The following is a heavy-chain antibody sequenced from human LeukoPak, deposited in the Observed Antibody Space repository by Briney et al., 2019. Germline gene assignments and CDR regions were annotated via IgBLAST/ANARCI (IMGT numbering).Heavy chain of an antibody. CDR1: GGSISSSSYY. D-gene: IGHD2-15*01. CDR3: ARGRGVVRYCSGGSCYPPGRLRFDAFDI. Sequence: PSETLSLTCTVSGGSISSSSYYWGWIRQPPGKGLEWIGSIYYSGSTYYNPSLKSRVTISVDTSKNQFSLKLSSVTAADTAVYYCARGRGVVRYCSGGSCYPPGRLRFDAFDIWGQGTMVTVSS. CDR2: IYYSGST. J-gene: IGHJ3*02. V-gene: IGHV4-39*07.